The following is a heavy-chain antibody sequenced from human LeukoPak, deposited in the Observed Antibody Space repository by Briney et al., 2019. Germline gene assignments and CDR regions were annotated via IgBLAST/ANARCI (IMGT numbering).Heavy chain of an antibody. Sequence: PSETLSLTCAVYGGSFSGYYWSWIRQPPGKGLEWIGEINHSGSTNYNPSLKSRVTISVDTSKNQFSLKLSPVTAADTAVYYCASLYQLLFTDAFDIWGQGTMVTVSS. D-gene: IGHD2-2*01. CDR1: GGSFSGYY. J-gene: IGHJ3*02. CDR2: INHSGST. V-gene: IGHV4-34*01. CDR3: ASLYQLLFTDAFDI.